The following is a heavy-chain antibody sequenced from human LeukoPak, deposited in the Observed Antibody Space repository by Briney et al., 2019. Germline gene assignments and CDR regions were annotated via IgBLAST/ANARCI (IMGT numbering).Heavy chain of an antibody. CDR2: INPSGGTT. Sequence: GASVKVSCKASGYTFTNYYIHWVRQAPGQGLEWMGIINPSGGTTSYAQKFQGRVTMTRGTSTSTVYMELSSLRSEDTAVYYCAKDSAAPGTRGWFDPWGQGTLVTVSS. V-gene: IGHV1-46*01. D-gene: IGHD6-13*01. J-gene: IGHJ5*02. CDR3: AKDSAAPGTRGWFDP. CDR1: GYTFTNYY.